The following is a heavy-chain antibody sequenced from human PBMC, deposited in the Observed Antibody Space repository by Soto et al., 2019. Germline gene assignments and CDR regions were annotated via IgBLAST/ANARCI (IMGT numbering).Heavy chain of an antibody. V-gene: IGHV3-23*01. CDR3: AKTGDDTKLQAFDY. CDR1: GFTFSSYA. Sequence: EVQLLESGGGLVQPGGSLRLSCAASGFTFSSYAMSWVRQAPGKGLEWVSAISGSGGSTYYADSVKGRFTISRDKSKNTLYLQMYSLRAEDTAVYYCAKTGDDTKLQAFDYCGQGTLVTVFS. J-gene: IGHJ4*02. CDR2: ISGSGGST. D-gene: IGHD3-22*01.